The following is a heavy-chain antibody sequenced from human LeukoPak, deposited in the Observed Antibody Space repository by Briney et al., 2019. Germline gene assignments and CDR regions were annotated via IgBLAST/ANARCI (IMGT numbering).Heavy chain of an antibody. J-gene: IGHJ4*02. CDR1: GFTFSSYA. Sequence: GGSLRLSCAASGFTFSSYAMSWVRQAPGKGLEWVSAISGNGIITYYADSVKGRFTISRDNAKNSLYLQMNSLRAEDTAVYYCARDRLVVVAATSMDYWGQGTLVTVSS. CDR3: ARDRLVVVAATSMDY. CDR2: ISGNGIIT. D-gene: IGHD2-15*01. V-gene: IGHV3-21*01.